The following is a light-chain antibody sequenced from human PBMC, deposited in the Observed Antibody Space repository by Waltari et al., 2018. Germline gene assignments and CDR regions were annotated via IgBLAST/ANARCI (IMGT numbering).Light chain of an antibody. CDR3: SSYTSSSTRV. CDR2: EVS. V-gene: IGLV2-14*01. Sequence: QSALTPPASVSGSPGQSITISCTRTSSDVGGYNYVSWYQHHPGKAPKLMIYEVSNRPSGVSNRFSGSKSGNTASLTISGLQAEDEADYYCSSYTSSSTRVFGTGTKVTVL. J-gene: IGLJ1*01. CDR1: SSDVGGYNY.